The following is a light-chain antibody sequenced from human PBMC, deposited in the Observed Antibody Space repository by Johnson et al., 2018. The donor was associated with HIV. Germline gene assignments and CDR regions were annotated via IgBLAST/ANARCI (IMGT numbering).Light chain of an antibody. Sequence: QSVLTQPPSVSAAPGQKVTISCSGSSSNIGNNFVSWYQQLPGTAPQLLIYDNNQRPSGIPDRFSGSQSGTSATLGITGLQTGDEADYYCGTWDSSLSAGVCGTGTNVTVL. CDR2: DNN. CDR3: GTWDSSLSAGV. V-gene: IGLV1-51*01. CDR1: SSNIGNNF. J-gene: IGLJ1*01.